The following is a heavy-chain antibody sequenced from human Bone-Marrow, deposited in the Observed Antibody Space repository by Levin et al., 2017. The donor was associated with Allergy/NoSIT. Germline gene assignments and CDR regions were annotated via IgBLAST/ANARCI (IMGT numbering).Heavy chain of an antibody. CDR1: GGTFSSYA. CDR2: IIPIFGTA. CDR3: ARETPLTHGGNPTYYFDY. Sequence: SVKVSCKASGGTFSSYAISWVRQAPGQGLEWMGGIIPIFGTANYAQKFQGRVTITADESTSTAYMELSSLRSEDTAVYYCARETPLTHGGNPTYYFDYWGQGTLVTVSS. J-gene: IGHJ4*02. D-gene: IGHD4-23*01. V-gene: IGHV1-69*13.